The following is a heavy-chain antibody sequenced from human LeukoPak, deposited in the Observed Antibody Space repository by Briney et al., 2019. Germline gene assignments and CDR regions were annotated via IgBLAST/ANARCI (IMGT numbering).Heavy chain of an antibody. D-gene: IGHD3-22*01. V-gene: IGHV3-30-3*01. CDR1: GFTFSSYA. J-gene: IGHJ4*02. Sequence: GRSLRLSCAASGFTFSSYAMHWVRQAPGKGLEWVAVISYDGSNKYYADCVKGRFTISRDNSKNTVYLQMNSLRAEDTAVYYCARGRICSSGYYGPFDYWGQGTLVTVSS. CDR3: ARGRICSSGYYGPFDY. CDR2: ISYDGSNK.